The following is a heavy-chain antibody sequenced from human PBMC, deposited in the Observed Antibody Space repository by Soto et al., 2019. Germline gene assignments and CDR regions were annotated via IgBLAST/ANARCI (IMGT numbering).Heavy chain of an antibody. D-gene: IGHD3-3*01. J-gene: IGHJ6*04. CDR3: VFDFWLVPTV. Sequence: EVQLVESGGGLVQPGGSLKLPCAASGFTFSTHSMNWVRQAQGRGLEWVSYIHSSSSWEVYADSVQGRFTVSIDNATNSLYPQMSILRAEDTAVYYCVFDFWLVPTVWGKGTTVTVSS. CDR2: IHSSSSWE. CDR1: GFTFSTHS. V-gene: IGHV3-48*01.